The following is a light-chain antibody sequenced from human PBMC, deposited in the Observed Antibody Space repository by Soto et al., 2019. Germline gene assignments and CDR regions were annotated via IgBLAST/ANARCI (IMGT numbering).Light chain of an antibody. CDR1: SSNIGAGYD. Sequence: QSVLTQPPSVSGAPGQRVTISCTGSSSNIGAGYDVNWYQQLPGTAPKLLIYGSSNRPSGVPDRFSGSKSGTSASLAITGLQAEDEAVYYCQSYDNSLSGLFGGGTKVTVL. CDR2: GSS. J-gene: IGLJ3*02. V-gene: IGLV1-40*01. CDR3: QSYDNSLSGL.